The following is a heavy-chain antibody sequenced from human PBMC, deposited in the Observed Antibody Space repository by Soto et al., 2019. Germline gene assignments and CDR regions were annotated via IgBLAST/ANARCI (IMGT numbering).Heavy chain of an antibody. CDR1: GFTFSSYA. J-gene: IGHJ3*01. V-gene: IGHV3-23*01. CDR2: ISGSGGGT. CDR3: AKSRGSGSYFNPSDAFDF. D-gene: IGHD3-10*01. Sequence: EVQLLDSGGGLVQPRGSLRLSCAASGFTFSSYAMSWVRQAPGKGLEWVSSISGSGGGTYYADSVKGRFTISRDNSKNTLFLQMNSLRAEDTAVYYCAKSRGSGSYFNPSDAFDFWAQGTMVTVSS.